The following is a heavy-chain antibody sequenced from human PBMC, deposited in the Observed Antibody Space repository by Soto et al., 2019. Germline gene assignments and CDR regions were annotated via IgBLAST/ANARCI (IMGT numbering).Heavy chain of an antibody. J-gene: IGHJ4*02. CDR3: AHIDPEIVTVGGHGGFDY. CDR2: IYWDDDK. D-gene: IGHD5-12*01. V-gene: IGHV2-5*02. Sequence: QITLKESGPTLVRPPQTLTLTCTFSGFSLTSGVGVGWIRQPPGKALEWLALIYWDDDKRYSPSLKNRLTITKDTSKNHVVLKMTNVGPVDTATYFCAHIDPEIVTVGGHGGFDYWGQGTLVTVSS. CDR1: GFSLTSGVG.